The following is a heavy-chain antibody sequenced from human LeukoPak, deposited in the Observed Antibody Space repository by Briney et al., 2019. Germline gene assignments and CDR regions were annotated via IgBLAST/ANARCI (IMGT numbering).Heavy chain of an antibody. CDR2: ISASSRTT. Sequence: GGSLRLSCAASGFTFTNYSVHWVRQAPGKGLEWLSYISASSRTTVYADSVKGRFTISRDNAKKSLFLQMNSLRGEDTADRATGPVSGGYWGQGTLVTASS. CDR3: GPVSGGY. D-gene: IGHD3-16*01. V-gene: IGHV3-48*04. J-gene: IGHJ4*02. CDR1: GFTFTNYS.